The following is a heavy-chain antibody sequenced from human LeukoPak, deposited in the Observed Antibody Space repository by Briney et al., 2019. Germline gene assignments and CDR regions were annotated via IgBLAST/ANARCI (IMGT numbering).Heavy chain of an antibody. CDR2: ISSSGSTI. Sequence: GGSLRLSCAASGFTFSSYEMNWVRQAPGKGLEWVSYISSSGSTIYYADSVKGRFTISRDNAKNSLYLQMNSLRAEDTAVYYCAREGDSSGYYDYWGQGILVTVSS. V-gene: IGHV3-48*03. D-gene: IGHD3-22*01. CDR3: AREGDSSGYYDY. CDR1: GFTFSSYE. J-gene: IGHJ4*02.